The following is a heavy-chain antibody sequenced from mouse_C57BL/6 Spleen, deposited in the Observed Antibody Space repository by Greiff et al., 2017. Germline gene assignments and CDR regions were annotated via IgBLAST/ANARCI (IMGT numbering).Heavy chain of an antibody. CDR2: IYPRSGNT. Sequence: VKVVESGAELARPGASVKLSCKASGYTFTSYGISWVKQRTGQGLEWIGEIYPRSGNTYYNEKFKGKATLTADKSSSTAYMELRSLTSEDSAVYFCARMNDGPFAYWGQGTLVTVSA. CDR3: ARMNDGPFAY. V-gene: IGHV1-81*01. CDR1: GYTFTSYG. D-gene: IGHD2-3*01. J-gene: IGHJ3*01.